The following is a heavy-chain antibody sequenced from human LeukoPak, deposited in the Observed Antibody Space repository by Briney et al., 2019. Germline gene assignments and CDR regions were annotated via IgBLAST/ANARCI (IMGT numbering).Heavy chain of an antibody. D-gene: IGHD2/OR15-2a*01. Sequence: TGGSLRLSCAASGFTFSSYSMNWVRQAPGKGLEWVSSISSSGSYIYYADSVKGRFTISRDNANKSLYLQLNSLRAEDTAVYYCARGGISGGLYYFDYWGQGTLVTVSS. CDR1: GFTFSSYS. V-gene: IGHV3-21*01. J-gene: IGHJ4*02. CDR3: ARGGISGGLYYFDY. CDR2: ISSSGSYI.